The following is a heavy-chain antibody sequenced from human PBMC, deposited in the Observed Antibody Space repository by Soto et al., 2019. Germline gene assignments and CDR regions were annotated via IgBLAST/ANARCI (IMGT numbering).Heavy chain of an antibody. D-gene: IGHD1-26*01. CDR3: ARDPVRGSYYFDY. CDR2: ISYDGSKK. CDR1: GFTFSSYA. J-gene: IGHJ4*02. Sequence: QVQLVESGGGVVQPGRSLRLSCAASGFTFSSYAMHWVRQAPGKGLEWVAVISYDGSKKYYADSVKGRFTISRDNSKNTLYLQMNSLRAEDTAVYYCARDPVRGSYYFDYWGQGTLVTVSS. V-gene: IGHV3-30-3*01.